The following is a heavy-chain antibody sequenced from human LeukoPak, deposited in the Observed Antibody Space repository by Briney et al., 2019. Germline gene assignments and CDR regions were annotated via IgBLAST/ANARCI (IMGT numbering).Heavy chain of an antibody. CDR1: GFNFDDYT. CDR2: ISWNSDFI. Sequence: PGGSLRLSCAASGFNFDDYTMHWVRQPPGKGLEWVSGISWNSDFIVYGDSVKGRFTISRDNAKNSLYLQMNSLRAEDTALYYCARDLYCTNGVCFPTDYWGQGTLVTVSS. D-gene: IGHD2-8*01. CDR3: ARDLYCTNGVCFPTDY. V-gene: IGHV3-9*01. J-gene: IGHJ4*02.